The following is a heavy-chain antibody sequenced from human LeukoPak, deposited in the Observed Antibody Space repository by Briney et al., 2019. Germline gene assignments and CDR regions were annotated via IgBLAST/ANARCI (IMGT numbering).Heavy chain of an antibody. CDR2: INTSGGST. D-gene: IGHD3-22*01. CDR1: GYTFTSNY. CDR3: ARDYYYDTSGYSEIDY. Sequence: ASVTVSCKASGYTFTSNYMHWVRQPPGQGLEWMGMINTSGGSTSYAQKFQGRVTMTRDTSTSTVYMELSSLRSEDTAVYYCARDYYYDTSGYSEIDYWGQGTRVTVSS. J-gene: IGHJ4*02. V-gene: IGHV1-46*01.